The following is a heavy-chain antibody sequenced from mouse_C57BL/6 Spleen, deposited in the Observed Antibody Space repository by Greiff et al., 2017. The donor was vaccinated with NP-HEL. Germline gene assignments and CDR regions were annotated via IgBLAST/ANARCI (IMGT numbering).Heavy chain of an antibody. CDR3: ARLYGYDPYFDV. V-gene: IGHV5-17*01. D-gene: IGHD2-2*01. J-gene: IGHJ1*03. CDR2: ISSGSSTI. CDR1: GFTFSDYG. Sequence: EVQLQESGGGLVKPGGSLKLSCAASGFTFSDYGMHWVRQAPEKGLEWVAYISSGSSTIYYADTVKGRFTISRDNAKNTLFLQMTSLRSEDTAMYYCARLYGYDPYFDVWGTGTTVTVSS.